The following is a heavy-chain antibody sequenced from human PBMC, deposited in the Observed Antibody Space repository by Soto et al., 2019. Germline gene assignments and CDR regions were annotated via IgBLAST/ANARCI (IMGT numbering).Heavy chain of an antibody. J-gene: IGHJ4*02. CDR1: GGSISSHC. CDR3: ASGDYYDSSGYYYSFDY. Sequence: SETLSLTCTVSGGSISSHCWRWIRQPAGKGLEWIGRIYTSGSTNYNPSLKSRVTMSVDTSKNQFSLKLSSVTAADTAVYYCASGDYYDSSGYYYSFDYWGQGTLVTVSS. V-gene: IGHV4-4*07. D-gene: IGHD3-22*01. CDR2: IYTSGST.